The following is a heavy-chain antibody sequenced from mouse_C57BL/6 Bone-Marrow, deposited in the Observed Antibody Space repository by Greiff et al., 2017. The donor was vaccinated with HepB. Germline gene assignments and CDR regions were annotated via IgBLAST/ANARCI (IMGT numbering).Heavy chain of an antibody. Sequence: QVQLQQPGAELVKPGASVKMSCKASGYTFTSYWITWVKQGPGQGLEWIGDIYPGSGSTNYNEKFKSKATLTVDTSSSTAYMQLSSLTSEDSAVYYCARESCFYYAMDYWGQGTSVTVSS. J-gene: IGHJ4*01. CDR1: GYTFTSYW. CDR2: IYPGSGST. D-gene: IGHD3-3*01. CDR3: ARESCFYYAMDY. V-gene: IGHV1-55*01.